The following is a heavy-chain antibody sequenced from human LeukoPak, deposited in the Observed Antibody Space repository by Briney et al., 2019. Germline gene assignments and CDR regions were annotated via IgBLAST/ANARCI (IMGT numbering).Heavy chain of an antibody. CDR2: ISYDGSNK. CDR1: GFTFSSYA. V-gene: IGHV3-30-3*01. Sequence: GRSLRLSCAASGFTFSSYAMHWVRQAPGKGLEWVAVISYDGSNKYYVDSVKGRFTISRDNSKNTLYLQMNSLRAEDTAVYYCARGGSGWLPFDYWGQGTLVTVSS. CDR3: ARGGSGWLPFDY. J-gene: IGHJ4*02. D-gene: IGHD6-19*01.